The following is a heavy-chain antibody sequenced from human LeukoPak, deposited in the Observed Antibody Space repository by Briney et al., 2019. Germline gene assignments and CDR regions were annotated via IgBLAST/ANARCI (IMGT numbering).Heavy chain of an antibody. J-gene: IGHJ3*02. Sequence: GGSLRLSCAASGFTFSSYGMHWVRQAPGKGLEWVAVIWYDGSNKYYADSVKGRFTISRDNSKNTLYLQMNSLKTEDTAVYYCTAGLSRGLGYCSGGSCYDAFDIWGQGTMVTVSS. CDR2: IWYDGSNK. D-gene: IGHD2-15*01. CDR1: GFTFSSYG. V-gene: IGHV3-33*01. CDR3: TAGLSRGLGYCSGGSCYDAFDI.